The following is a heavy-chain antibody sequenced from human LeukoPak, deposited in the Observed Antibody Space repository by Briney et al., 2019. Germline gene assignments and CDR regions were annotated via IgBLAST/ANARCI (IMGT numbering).Heavy chain of an antibody. CDR1: GFTFSSYA. V-gene: IGHV3-30*04. CDR2: ISYDGSNK. Sequence: GGSLRLSCAASGFTFSSYAMHWVRQAPGKGLEWVAVISYDGSNKYYADSVKGRFTISRDNSKNTLYLQMSSLRAEDTAVYYCAREHLGSSWHYYYFDYWGQGTLVTVSS. D-gene: IGHD6-13*01. J-gene: IGHJ4*02. CDR3: AREHLGSSWHYYYFDY.